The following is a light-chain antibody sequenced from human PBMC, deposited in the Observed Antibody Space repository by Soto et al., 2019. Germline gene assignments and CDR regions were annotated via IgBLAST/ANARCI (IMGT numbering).Light chain of an antibody. CDR3: CSYASSTIYV. CDR1: SSDVGSYNL. CDR2: EGS. J-gene: IGLJ1*01. Sequence: QSALTQPASVSGSPGQSITISCTGTSSDVGSYNLVSWYQQHPGKAPKLMIYEGSKRPSGVSNRFSGSKSGNTASLTISGLQAEDEADYYCCSYASSTIYVFGTGTKLTVL. V-gene: IGLV2-23*01.